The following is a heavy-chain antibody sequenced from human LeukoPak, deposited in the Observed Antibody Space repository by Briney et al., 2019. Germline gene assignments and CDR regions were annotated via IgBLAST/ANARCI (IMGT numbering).Heavy chain of an antibody. V-gene: IGHV3-23*01. CDR3: AKDLSSGWSHDAFDI. Sequence: SGGSLRLSCAASGFTFSSYAMSWVRQAPGKGLEWVSAISGSGGSTYYAGSVKGRFTISRDNSKNTLYLQMNSLRAEDTAVYYCAKDLSSGWSHDAFDIWGQGTMVTVSS. D-gene: IGHD6-19*01. CDR2: ISGSGGST. J-gene: IGHJ3*02. CDR1: GFTFSSYA.